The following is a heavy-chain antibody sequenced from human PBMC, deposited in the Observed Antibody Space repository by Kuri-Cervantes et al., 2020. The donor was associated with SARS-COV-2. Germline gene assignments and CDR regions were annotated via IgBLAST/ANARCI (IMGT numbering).Heavy chain of an antibody. CDR1: GYTFTGYY. CDR3: ARAAMAVYYLDY. CDR2: INPNSGGT. D-gene: IGHD5-18*01. Sequence: ASVKVSCKASGYTFTGYYMHWVRQAPGQGLEWMGWINPNSGGTNYAQKFQGRVTMTRDTSISTAYMELSRLRSDDTAVYYCARAAMAVYYLDYWGQGTLVTVSS. J-gene: IGHJ4*02. V-gene: IGHV1-2*02.